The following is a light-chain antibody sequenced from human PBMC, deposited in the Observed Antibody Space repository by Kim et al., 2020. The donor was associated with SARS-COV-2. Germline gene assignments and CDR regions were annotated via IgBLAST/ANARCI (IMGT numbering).Light chain of an antibody. Sequence: LTAALTCTGNSDNVGDQGAAWLQQHRGHPPKLLSYRNNNRPSGISEKFSASRSGNTASLTITGLQPEDEADYYCSAWDNRLSVWVFGGGTQLTVL. V-gene: IGLV10-54*04. J-gene: IGLJ3*02. CDR2: RNN. CDR3: SAWDNRLSVWV. CDR1: SDNVGDQG.